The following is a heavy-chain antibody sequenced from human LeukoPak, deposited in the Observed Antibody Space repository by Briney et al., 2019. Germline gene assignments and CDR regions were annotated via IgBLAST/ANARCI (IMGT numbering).Heavy chain of an antibody. V-gene: IGHV4-38-2*02. Sequence: PSETLSLTCTVSGYSISSGYYWGWIRQPPGKGLEWIGSIYHSGVTDYNPSLNSRVTISVDTSKNQFSLRLGSVTAADTAVYYCAIRFSSSWYSDAFDIWGQGTMVTVSS. CDR3: AIRFSSSWYSDAFDI. D-gene: IGHD6-13*01. J-gene: IGHJ3*02. CDR1: GYSISSGYY. CDR2: IYHSGVT.